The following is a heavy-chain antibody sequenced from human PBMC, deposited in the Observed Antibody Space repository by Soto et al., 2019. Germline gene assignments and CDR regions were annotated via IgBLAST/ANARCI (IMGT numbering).Heavy chain of an antibody. V-gene: IGHV1-8*01. CDR1: GYTFTSYD. CDR3: ARVQEDYYDSSGDAFDI. Sequence: ASVKVSCKASGYTFTSYDIDWVRQATGQGLEWMGWMNPNSGNTGYAQKFQGRVTMTRNTSISTAYMELSSLRSEDTAVYYCARVQEDYYDSSGDAFDIWGQGTMVTVSS. D-gene: IGHD3-22*01. J-gene: IGHJ3*02. CDR2: MNPNSGNT.